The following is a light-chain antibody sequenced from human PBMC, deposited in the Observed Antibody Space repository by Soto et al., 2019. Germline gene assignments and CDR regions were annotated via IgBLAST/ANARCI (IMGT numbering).Light chain of an antibody. CDR3: QQYGSSPLT. J-gene: IGKJ4*01. CDR2: GAS. Sequence: EVVLTQSPGTLSLSPGEGATLSCRASQSVSSSYLAGYQQKAGQAPRLLIFGASSRASGIPDRFSGSVSGTDFTLTISGLEPEDFAMYYCQQYGSSPLTFGGGTKVEIK. CDR1: QSVSSSY. V-gene: IGKV3-20*01.